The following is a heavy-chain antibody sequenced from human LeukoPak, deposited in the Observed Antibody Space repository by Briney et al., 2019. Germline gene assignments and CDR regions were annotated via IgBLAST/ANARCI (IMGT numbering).Heavy chain of an antibody. CDR2: IDWDDDK. Sequence: SGPTLVNPTQTLTLTCTFSGFSLSTSGMCVSWIRQPPGKALEWLALIDWDDDKYYRASLKTRLTISKDTSKNQVVLTMTNMDPVDTATYYCARYLYGDSASYFDPWGQGALVIVSS. CDR3: ARYLYGDSASYFDP. CDR1: GFSLSTSGMC. J-gene: IGHJ4*02. V-gene: IGHV2-70*01. D-gene: IGHD4-17*01.